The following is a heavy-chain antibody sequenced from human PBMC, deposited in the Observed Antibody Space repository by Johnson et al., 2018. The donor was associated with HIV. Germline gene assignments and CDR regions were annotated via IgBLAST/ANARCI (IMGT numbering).Heavy chain of an antibody. CDR2: IKSKTDGGTT. CDR3: TTDRATYDAFDI. D-gene: IGHD1-26*01. J-gene: IGHJ3*02. CDR1: GFTFSNAW. Sequence: VHLVESGGGLVKPGGSLRLSCAASGFTFSNAWMSWVRQAPGKGLAWVGRIKSKTDGGTTDYAAPVKGRFTISRDDSKNTLYLQMNSLKTEDTAVYYCTTDRATYDAFDIWGQGTMVTVSS. V-gene: IGHV3-15*01.